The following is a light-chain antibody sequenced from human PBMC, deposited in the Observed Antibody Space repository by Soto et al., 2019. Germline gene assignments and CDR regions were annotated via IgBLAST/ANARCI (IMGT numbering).Light chain of an antibody. V-gene: IGLV1-40*01. J-gene: IGLJ2*01. CDR1: SSNIGAGYD. Sequence: QPVLTQPPSVFGAPGQRVTISCTGSSSNIGAGYDVHWYQQLPGTAPKLLIYGNNNRPSGVPDRFSGSKSGTSASLAITGLQAEDEADYYCQSYDSSLSALVVFGGGTKLTVL. CDR3: QSYDSSLSALVV. CDR2: GNN.